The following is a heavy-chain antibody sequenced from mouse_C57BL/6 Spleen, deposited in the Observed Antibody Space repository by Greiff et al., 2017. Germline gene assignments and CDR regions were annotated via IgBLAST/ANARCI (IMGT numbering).Heavy chain of an antibody. CDR3: ARDYGNYGVDYYAMDY. Sequence: QVHVKQSGAELARPGASVKLSCKASGYTFTSYGISWVKQRTGQGLAWIGEIYPRSGNTYYNEKFKGKATLTAAKSSSTAYMELRSLTSEDSAVYFCARDYGNYGVDYYAMDYWGQGTSVTVSS. V-gene: IGHV1-81*01. CDR1: GYTFTSYG. D-gene: IGHD2-1*01. J-gene: IGHJ4*01. CDR2: IYPRSGNT.